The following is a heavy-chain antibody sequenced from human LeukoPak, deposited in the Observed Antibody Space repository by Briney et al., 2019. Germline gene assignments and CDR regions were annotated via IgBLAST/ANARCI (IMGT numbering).Heavy chain of an antibody. CDR2: ISWISCSI. J-gene: IGHJ4*02. CDR3: AKEGQWLGSGFDY. V-gene: IGHV3-9*01. Sequence: PGPSLRISCAASGFTFADYAMYLIRKAPGKGLEWDSGISWISCSIGYADSVKDRFTISRDNAKNSLYLQMNSLRVEDTALYYCAKEGQWLGSGFDYWGQGTLVTVSS. D-gene: IGHD6-19*01. CDR1: GFTFADYA.